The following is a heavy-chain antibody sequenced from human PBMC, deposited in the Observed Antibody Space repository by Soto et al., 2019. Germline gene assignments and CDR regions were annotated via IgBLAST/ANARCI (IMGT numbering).Heavy chain of an antibody. V-gene: IGHV3-23*01. CDR1: GFTFSSYA. CDR2: ISGSGGST. CDR3: AKSLEYYYDSSGPRTHAFDI. D-gene: IGHD3-22*01. Sequence: GGSLRLSCAASGFTFSSYAMSWVRQAPGKGLEWVSAISGSGGSTYCADSVKGRFTISRDNSKNTLYLQMNSLRAEDTAVYYCAKSLEYYYDSSGPRTHAFDIWGQGTMVTVSS. J-gene: IGHJ3*02.